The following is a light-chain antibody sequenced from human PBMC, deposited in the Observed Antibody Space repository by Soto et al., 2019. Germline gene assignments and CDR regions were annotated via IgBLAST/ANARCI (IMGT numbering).Light chain of an antibody. J-gene: IGKJ2*01. V-gene: IGKV3-20*01. Sequence: EIVLTQSPGTLSLSPGERATLSCRASQSVTNSYLAWYQQKPVQAPSLLIYAASSQATGIPDRFAGSVSGTDYTLTTSRLEPKDFEVYDCQQYVAPPPDTFGHGTRLEIK. CDR2: AAS. CDR3: QQYVAPPPDT. CDR1: QSVTNSY.